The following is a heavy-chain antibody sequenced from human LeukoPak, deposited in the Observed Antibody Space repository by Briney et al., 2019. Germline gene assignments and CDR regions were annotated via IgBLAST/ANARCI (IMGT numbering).Heavy chain of an antibody. CDR1: GYTFTDYY. J-gene: IGHJ4*02. D-gene: IGHD2-2*01. Sequence: GASVKVSCKASGYTFTDYYYIHWVRQAPGQGLEWMGWLNPKSGDTNYAQKFQGRVTVTRDTSISTAYMELSRLRYDDTAVYYCARPSSTDYVWGQGTQVTVSS. CDR2: LNPKSGDT. V-gene: IGHV1-2*02. CDR3: ARPSSTDYV.